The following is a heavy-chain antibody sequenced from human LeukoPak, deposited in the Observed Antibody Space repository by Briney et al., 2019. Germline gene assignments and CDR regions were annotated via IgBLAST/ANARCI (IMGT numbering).Heavy chain of an antibody. Sequence: GGSLRLSCAASGISFNNYWMHWVRQAPGKGLVWVSRVNSDGSSTVYADSVKGRFTISRDNARTTVYLQMSSLRLDDTATYYCATGIGHYHDYWGQGSLVTASS. V-gene: IGHV3-74*01. CDR1: GISFNNYW. CDR3: ATGIGHYHDY. D-gene: IGHD3-22*01. CDR2: VNSDGSST. J-gene: IGHJ4*02.